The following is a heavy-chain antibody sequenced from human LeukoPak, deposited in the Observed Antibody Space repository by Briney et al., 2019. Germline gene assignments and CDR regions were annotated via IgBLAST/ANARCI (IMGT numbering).Heavy chain of an antibody. CDR3: ARYYDFWSGYYRGIDY. V-gene: IGHV3-7*01. Sequence: GGSLRLSCAASGFTFSSYWMSRVRQAPGKGLEWVANIKQDGSEKYYVDSVKGRFTISRDNAKNSLYLQMNSLRAEDTAVYYCARYYDFWSGYYRGIDYWGQGTLVTVSS. CDR2: IKQDGSEK. CDR1: GFTFSSYW. D-gene: IGHD3-3*01. J-gene: IGHJ4*02.